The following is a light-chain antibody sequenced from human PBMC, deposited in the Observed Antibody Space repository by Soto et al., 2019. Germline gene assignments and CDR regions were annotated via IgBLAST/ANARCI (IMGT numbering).Light chain of an antibody. J-gene: IGKJ1*01. CDR3: QQYGSSSWT. CDR2: GTS. Sequence: EVVLTQSPGTVSLSPGERATLSCRASQSVSSSYLAWYQQKPGQAPRLLIYGTSSRATGIPDRFSGSGSGTDFTLTISRLEPEDFAVYYCQQYGSSSWTFGQGTKVEIK. V-gene: IGKV3-20*01. CDR1: QSVSSSY.